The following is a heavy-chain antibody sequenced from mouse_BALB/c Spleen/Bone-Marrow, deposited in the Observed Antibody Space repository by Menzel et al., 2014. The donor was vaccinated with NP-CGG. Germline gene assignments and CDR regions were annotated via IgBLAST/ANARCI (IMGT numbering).Heavy chain of an antibody. Sequence: VKLVESGAELAKPVASVKMSCKASGYTFTSYTMHWVKQRPGQGLEWIGYINPSSGYTNYNQKFKDKATLTADKSSSTAYMQLSSLTSEDSAVYYCARERNWDSFAYWGQGTLVTVSA. D-gene: IGHD4-1*01. V-gene: IGHV1-4*01. CDR3: ARERNWDSFAY. J-gene: IGHJ3*01. CDR1: GYTFTSYT. CDR2: INPSSGYT.